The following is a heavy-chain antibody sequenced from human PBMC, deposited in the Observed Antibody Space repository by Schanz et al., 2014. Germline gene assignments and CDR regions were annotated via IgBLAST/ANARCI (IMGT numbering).Heavy chain of an antibody. V-gene: IGHV3-23*01. Sequence: EVQLLESGGGLVQPGGSLRLSCAASGFTFSNYAMSWVRQAPGKGLEWVSGFIVDSGNTYYAGSVKGRFSISRDYSKNTLYLQMSSLRAGDTALYYCAIIGVMVAVAGTRADYWGQGTLVTVSS. CDR2: FIVDSGNT. J-gene: IGHJ4*02. CDR1: GFTFSNYA. D-gene: IGHD6-19*01. CDR3: AIIGVMVAVAGTRADY.